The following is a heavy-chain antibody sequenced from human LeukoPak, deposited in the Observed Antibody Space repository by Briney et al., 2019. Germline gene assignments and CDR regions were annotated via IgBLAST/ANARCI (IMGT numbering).Heavy chain of an antibody. CDR1: GFTFSSYG. J-gene: IGHJ4*02. D-gene: IGHD3-22*01. CDR3: ARDPLNYYDSRGFDY. Sequence: SGGSLRLSCAASGFTFSSYGMHWVRQAPGKGLEWVAVISYDGSNKYYADSVKGRFTISRDNSKNTLYLQMNSLRAEDTAVYYCARDPLNYYDSRGFDYWGQGTLVTVSS. CDR2: ISYDGSNK. V-gene: IGHV3-30*03.